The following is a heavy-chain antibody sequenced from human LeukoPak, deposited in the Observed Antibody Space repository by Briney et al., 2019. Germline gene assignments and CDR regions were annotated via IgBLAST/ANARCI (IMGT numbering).Heavy chain of an antibody. J-gene: IGHJ3*02. V-gene: IGHV1-8*03. CDR1: GYTFTSYD. CDR2: MNPNSGNT. D-gene: IGHD6-25*01. Sequence: ASVTVSCKASGYTFTSYDINWVRQAPGQGLEWMGWMNPNSGNTGYAQKFQGRVTITRNTSISTAYMELSSLRSEDTAVYYCARGAGLDAFDIWGQGTMVTVSS. CDR3: ARGAGLDAFDI.